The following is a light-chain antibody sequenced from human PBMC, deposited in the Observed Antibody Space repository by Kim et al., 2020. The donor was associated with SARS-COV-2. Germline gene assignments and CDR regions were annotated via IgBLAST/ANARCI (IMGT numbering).Light chain of an antibody. CDR3: AAWDDSLSGPV. Sequence: TQPSSASGTPGQRVTISCSGSSSNIGSNYVYWYQQLPGTAPKLLIYRNNQRPSGVPDRFSGSKSGTSASLAISGLRSEDEADYYCAAWDDSLSGPVF. V-gene: IGLV1-47*01. CDR1: SSNIGSNY. J-gene: IGLJ3*02. CDR2: RNN.